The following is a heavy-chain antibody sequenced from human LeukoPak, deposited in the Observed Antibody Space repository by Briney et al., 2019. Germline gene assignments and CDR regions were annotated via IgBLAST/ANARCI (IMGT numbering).Heavy chain of an antibody. CDR2: IIPIFGIA. J-gene: IGHJ6*02. Sequence: SVKVSCKASGSTFSSYAISWVRQAPGQGLEWMGRIIPIFGIANYAQKFQGRVTITADRSTSTAYMELSSLRSEDTAVYYCARDPSRRIAAAAPGGMDVWGQGTTVTVSS. CDR3: ARDPSRRIAAAAPGGMDV. V-gene: IGHV1-69*04. CDR1: GSTFSSYA. D-gene: IGHD6-13*01.